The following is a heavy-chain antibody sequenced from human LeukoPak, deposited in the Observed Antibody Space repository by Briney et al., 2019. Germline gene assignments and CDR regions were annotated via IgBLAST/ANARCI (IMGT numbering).Heavy chain of an antibody. CDR1: GFTFSNYA. CDR3: AKVGIAGPSRGGGYLDY. D-gene: IGHD6-13*01. V-gene: IGHV3-23*01. Sequence: GGSLRLSCAASGFTFSNYAMTWVRQAPGMGLEWVSSISGSGDSTYYADSVKGRFTISRDNSKNTLYPQMDSLRVEDTVIYYCAKVGIAGPSRGGGYLDYWGQGTPVTVSS. J-gene: IGHJ4*02. CDR2: ISGSGDST.